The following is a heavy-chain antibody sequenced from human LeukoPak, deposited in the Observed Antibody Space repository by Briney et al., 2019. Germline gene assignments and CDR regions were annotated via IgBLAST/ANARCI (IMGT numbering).Heavy chain of an antibody. D-gene: IGHD2-2*01. CDR3: ARLVVVRDSFDY. CDR1: GGSISSSSYY. Sequence: PSETLSLTCTVSGGSISSSSYYWGWIRQPPGKGLEWIGSIYYSGSTYYNPSLKSRVTISVDTSKNQFSLKLSSVTAADTAVYYCARLVVVRDSFDYWGQGTLVTASS. CDR2: IYYSGST. V-gene: IGHV4-39*01. J-gene: IGHJ4*02.